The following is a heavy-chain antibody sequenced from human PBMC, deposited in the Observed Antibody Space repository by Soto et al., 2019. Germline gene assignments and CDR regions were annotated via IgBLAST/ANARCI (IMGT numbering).Heavy chain of an antibody. J-gene: IGHJ5*02. CDR3: VRDLAVGGFFDP. CDR1: GVSFTAYY. D-gene: IGHD3-10*01. V-gene: IGHV4-59*12. CDR2: IHHSGVS. Sequence: QVQLQESGPGLVKPSETLSLTCSVSGVSFTAYYWTWIRQAPGKGPEWIGYIHHSGVSNFNPSLKSRLTMSVDTSKNQFFLKLTSVTAADTAVYYCVRDLAVGGFFDPWGQGTLVTVSS.